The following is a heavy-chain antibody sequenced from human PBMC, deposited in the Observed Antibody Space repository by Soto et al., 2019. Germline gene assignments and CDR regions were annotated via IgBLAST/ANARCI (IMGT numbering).Heavy chain of an antibody. Sequence: QVQLQESGPGLVKPSETLSLTCTVSGGSISSYYWSWIRQPPGKGLEWIGYIYYSGSTNYNPSLKSRVXXSXDXXKNQFSLTLSSVTAADTAVYYCARLAGGGLAPFDYWGQGTLVTVSS. V-gene: IGHV4-59*01. CDR1: GGSISSYY. D-gene: IGHD3-16*01. J-gene: IGHJ4*02. CDR3: ARLAGGGLAPFDY. CDR2: IYYSGST.